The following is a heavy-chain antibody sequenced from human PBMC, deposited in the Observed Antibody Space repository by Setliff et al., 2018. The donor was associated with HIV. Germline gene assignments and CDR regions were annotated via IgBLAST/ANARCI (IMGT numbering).Heavy chain of an antibody. D-gene: IGHD3-10*01. CDR3: ASLDGSESPYIYYYYMDV. CDR1: GDSIITYY. J-gene: IGHJ6*03. Sequence: ETLSLTCTVSGDSIITYYWTWIRQPPGKGLEWIGSINYRGNTYYNPSLKSRAAISVDTSKNQISLKLSSVTAADTAVYYCASLDGSESPYIYYYYMDVWGKGTAVTVSS. V-gene: IGHV4-59*04. CDR2: INYRGNT.